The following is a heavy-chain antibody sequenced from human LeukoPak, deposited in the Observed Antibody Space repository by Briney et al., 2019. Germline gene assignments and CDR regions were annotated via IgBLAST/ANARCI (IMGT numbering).Heavy chain of an antibody. V-gene: IGHV3-21*01. CDR1: GFTFSSYS. J-gene: IGHJ4*02. D-gene: IGHD2-8*01. Sequence: GGSLRLSCAASGFTFSSYSMNWVRQAPGEGLEWVSSISSSSSYIYYADSVKGRFTISRDSAKNSLYLQMNSLRAEDTAVYYCARGPTPHCTNGVCYISHFDYWGQGTLVTVSS. CDR3: ARGPTPHCTNGVCYISHFDY. CDR2: ISSSSSYI.